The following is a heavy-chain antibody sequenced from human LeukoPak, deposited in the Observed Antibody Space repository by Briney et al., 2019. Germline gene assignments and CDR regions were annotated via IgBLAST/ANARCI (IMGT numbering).Heavy chain of an antibody. J-gene: IGHJ3*02. CDR2: ISDSGGST. CDR3: AKPIATIFGVVMVAFDI. D-gene: IGHD3-3*01. V-gene: IGHV3-23*01. Sequence: GGSLRLSCAASGFTFSSYAMSWVRQAPGKGLEWVSAISDSGGSTYYADSVKGRFTISRDNSKNTLYLQMNSLRAEDTAVYYCAKPIATIFGVVMVAFDIWGQGTMVTVSS. CDR1: GFTFSSYA.